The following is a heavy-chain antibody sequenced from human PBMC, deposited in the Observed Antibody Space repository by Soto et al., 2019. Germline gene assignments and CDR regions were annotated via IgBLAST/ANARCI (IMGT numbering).Heavy chain of an antibody. CDR2: IYYSGST. Sequence: SETLSLTCTVSGGSVSSYYWSWIRQPPGKGLEWIGYIYYSGSTNYNPSLKSRVTISVDTSKNQFSLKLNSVTAADTAVYYCARERESVTADYWGQGTLVTVSS. J-gene: IGHJ4*02. CDR3: ARERESVTADY. CDR1: GGSVSSYY. V-gene: IGHV4-59*02. D-gene: IGHD2-21*02.